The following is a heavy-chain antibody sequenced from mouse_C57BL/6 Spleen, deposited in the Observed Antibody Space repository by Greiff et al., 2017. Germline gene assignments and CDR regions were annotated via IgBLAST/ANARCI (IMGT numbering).Heavy chain of an antibody. CDR1: GFTFSNYW. V-gene: IGHV6-3*01. D-gene: IGHD2-13*01. CDR2: IRLKADNYAT. CDR3: TDGDFY. Sequence: EVKVEESGGGLVQPGGSMKLSCVASGFTFSNYWMNWVRQSPEKGLEWVAQIRLKADNYATHYAVSVKGRFTISRDDSKSSVYMQMNNLRAEDTGIYYCTDGDFYWGQGALVTVSA. J-gene: IGHJ3*01.